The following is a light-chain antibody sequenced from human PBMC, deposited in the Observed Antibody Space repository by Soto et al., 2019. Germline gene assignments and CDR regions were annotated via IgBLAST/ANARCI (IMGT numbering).Light chain of an antibody. J-gene: IGKJ4*01. Sequence: EVVLTQSPGTLSFSTGERATLSCRASQTVRNNYLAWYQQKPGQAPRLLIYDASSRATGIPDRFSGSGSGTDFTLTISSLEPEDFAVYYCQQRSSWRVTFGGGTKVDI. CDR1: QTVRNNY. V-gene: IGKV3D-20*02. CDR2: DAS. CDR3: QQRSSWRVT.